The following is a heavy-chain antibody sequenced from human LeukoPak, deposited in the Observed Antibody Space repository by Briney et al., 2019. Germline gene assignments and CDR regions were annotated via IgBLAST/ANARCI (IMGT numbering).Heavy chain of an antibody. D-gene: IGHD3-10*01. CDR2: IFTTENT. V-gene: IGHV4-4*07. CDR1: GDSISDDY. Sequence: PSETLSLTCTVSGDSISDDYWSSIRQPAGRGLEWTGRIFTTENTDYNPSLTSRVTISIDTSKNQFSLELRSVPAPDTPVYYCTRDPAFYGSGDWGQGTLVTVSS. J-gene: IGHJ4*02. CDR3: TRDPAFYGSGD.